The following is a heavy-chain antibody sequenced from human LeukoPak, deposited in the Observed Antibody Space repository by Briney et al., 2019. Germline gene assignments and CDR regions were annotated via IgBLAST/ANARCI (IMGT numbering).Heavy chain of an antibody. D-gene: IGHD6-13*01. CDR2: ISSSGSMI. Sequence: GGSLRLSCAASGFTFSSYSMNWVRQAPGKGLKSVSYISSSGSMINYADPVKGRFTISRDNAKNTLYLQMNSLKVEDTAVYYCTRVFVGDEYSSSGYWGQGTLVTVSS. CDR1: GFTFSSYS. V-gene: IGHV3-48*04. J-gene: IGHJ4*02. CDR3: TRVFVGDEYSSSGY.